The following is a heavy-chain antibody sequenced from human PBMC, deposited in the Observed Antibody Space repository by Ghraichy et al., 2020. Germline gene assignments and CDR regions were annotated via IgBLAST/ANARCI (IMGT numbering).Heavy chain of an antibody. Sequence: LSLTCAASGFIFNNYAMSWVRQAPGKGLEWVSAISGGSDNIYYGDSVKCRFTISRDNSKNTLFLQMSSLRAEDTAVYYCAKGFTYFDYWGQGNLVTVSS. CDR1: GFIFNNYA. D-gene: IGHD3-10*01. V-gene: IGHV3-23*01. CDR3: AKGFTYFDY. CDR2: ISGGSDNI. J-gene: IGHJ4*02.